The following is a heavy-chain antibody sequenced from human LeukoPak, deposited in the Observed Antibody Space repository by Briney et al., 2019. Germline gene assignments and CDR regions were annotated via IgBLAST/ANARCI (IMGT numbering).Heavy chain of an antibody. J-gene: IGHJ4*02. CDR2: ISYDGSNK. CDR3: ARVGKNGWDFDH. V-gene: IGHV3-30*03. D-gene: IGHD6-19*01. CDR1: GFTFSSYG. Sequence: GGSLRLSCAASGFTFSSYGMHWVRQAPGKGLEWVAVISYDGSNKYYADSVKGRFTISRDNTKNSLYLQMTSLRADDTAVYYCARVGKNGWDFDHWGQGTLVTVSS.